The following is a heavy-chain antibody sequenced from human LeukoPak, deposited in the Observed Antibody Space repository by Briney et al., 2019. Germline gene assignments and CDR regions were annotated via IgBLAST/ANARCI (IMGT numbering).Heavy chain of an antibody. CDR1: GGSISSSSYY. J-gene: IGHJ4*02. Sequence: SETLSLTCTVSGGSISSSSYYWGWIRQPPGKGLEWIGSIYYSGSTYYNPSLKSRVTISVDPSKNQFSLKLSSVTDADTAVYYCARHHSSSWYRVIDYWGQGTLVTVSS. V-gene: IGHV4-39*01. CDR2: IYYSGST. D-gene: IGHD6-13*01. CDR3: ARHHSSSWYRVIDY.